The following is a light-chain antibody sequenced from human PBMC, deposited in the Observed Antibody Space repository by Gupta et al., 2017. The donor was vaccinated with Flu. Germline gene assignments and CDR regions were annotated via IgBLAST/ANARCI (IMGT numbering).Light chain of an antibody. J-gene: IGKJ1*01. V-gene: IGKV1-39*01. CDR2: DAS. Sequence: DIQMTQSPTSLSASVGDRVTITCRASQSISNYLNWYQQKSGKAPKLLIYDASSLQSGVPSRFSGSGSGTDFTLTFSSLQPEDFATYYCQQSYSIPWTFGQGTKVEVK. CDR3: QQSYSIPWT. CDR1: QSISNY.